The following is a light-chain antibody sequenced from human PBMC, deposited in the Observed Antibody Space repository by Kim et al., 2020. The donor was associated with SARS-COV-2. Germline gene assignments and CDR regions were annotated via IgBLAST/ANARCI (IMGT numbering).Light chain of an antibody. CDR3: QKYNGAPWT. J-gene: IGKJ1*01. CDR2: AAS. CDR1: QGISKD. Sequence: SASVRDRVTIPCRAGQGISKDLAWYQQKPGNAPKLLIFAASALQSGVPTRFSGSGSGTDFTLTISSLQPEDVATYYCQKYNGAPWTFGQGTKLEI. V-gene: IGKV1-27*01.